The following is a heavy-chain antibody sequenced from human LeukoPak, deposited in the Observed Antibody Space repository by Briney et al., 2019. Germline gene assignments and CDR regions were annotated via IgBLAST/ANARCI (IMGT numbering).Heavy chain of an antibody. J-gene: IGHJ4*02. CDR1: GYTFTSYG. Sequence: APVKVSCKASGYTFTSYGISWVRQATGQGLEWMGWISAYNGNTNYAQKLQGRVTMTTETSTSTAYMELRSLGSDDTAVYYCARGVGGYDILTGYFKGTYYFDYWGQGTLVTVSS. D-gene: IGHD3-9*01. V-gene: IGHV1-18*01. CDR2: ISAYNGNT. CDR3: ARGVGGYDILTGYFKGTYYFDY.